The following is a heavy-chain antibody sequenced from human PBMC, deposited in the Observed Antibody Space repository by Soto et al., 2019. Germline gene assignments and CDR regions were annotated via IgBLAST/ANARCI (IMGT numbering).Heavy chain of an antibody. J-gene: IGHJ4*02. Sequence: GGSLRLSCSASGFIFSESTIYWVRQVPGKGPEAISAVSTSGRSTYYADSVKDRFTISRDNSKNTLFLQRGSLRPEDTAIYYCVKQAHGLDGVAFDYWGQGTQVTVSS. CDR1: GFIFSEST. CDR3: VKQAHGLDGVAFDY. CDR2: VSTSGRST. D-gene: IGHD2-15*01. V-gene: IGHV3-64D*06.